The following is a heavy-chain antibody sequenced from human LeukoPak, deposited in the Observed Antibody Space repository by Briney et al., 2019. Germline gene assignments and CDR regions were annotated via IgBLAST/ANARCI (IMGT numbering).Heavy chain of an antibody. Sequence: SETLSLTCTVSGGAIDSYFWSWLRQPPGKGLEWIGYIYYTGSTNYNPSLKSRVTISVDTSKIQFSLKLNSVTAADTAVYYCARHPQQLSHYFFDYWGEGTLVTVSS. CDR1: GGAIDSYF. V-gene: IGHV4-59*08. CDR2: IYYTGST. CDR3: ARHPQQLSHYFFDY. D-gene: IGHD6-13*01. J-gene: IGHJ4*02.